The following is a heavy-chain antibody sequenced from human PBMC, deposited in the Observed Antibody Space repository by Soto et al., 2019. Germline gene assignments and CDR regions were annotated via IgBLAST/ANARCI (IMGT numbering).Heavy chain of an antibody. Sequence: PSVTKSLTCTVAGGYISSGCYYWSWISKHPGKGLEWIGYIYYSGSTYYNPSLKSRVTISVDTSKNQFSLKLSSVTAADTAVYYCARGANYYDSSGLDYRGQGTLVTVSS. CDR3: ARGANYYDSSGLDY. CDR2: IYYSGST. D-gene: IGHD3-22*01. CDR1: GGYISSGCYY. V-gene: IGHV4-31*03. J-gene: IGHJ4*02.